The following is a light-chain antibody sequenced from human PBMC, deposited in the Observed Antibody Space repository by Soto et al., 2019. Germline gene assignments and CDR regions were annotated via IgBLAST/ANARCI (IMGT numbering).Light chain of an antibody. Sequence: QSALTQPASVSGSPGQSITISCTGTSSDVGGYNYVSWYQQHPGKAPKLMIYDVSNRPSGVSNRFSGSKSGNTASLTISGLQAEDEADYYCSPYTSSFYVFGTGTKVTVL. CDR2: DVS. CDR1: SSDVGGYNY. CDR3: SPYTSSFYV. J-gene: IGLJ1*01. V-gene: IGLV2-14*01.